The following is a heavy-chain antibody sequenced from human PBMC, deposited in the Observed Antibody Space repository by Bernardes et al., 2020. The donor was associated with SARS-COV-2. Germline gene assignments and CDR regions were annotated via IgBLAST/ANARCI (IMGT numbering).Heavy chain of an antibody. CDR1: GGSISRYY. J-gene: IGHJ5*02. Sequence: LSLTCTVSGGSISRYYWSWVRQPPGKGLEWIGNIYYSGSTNYNLSLKSRVTITVDTSENHFSLKLSSVTAADTAVYYCAKGGGRFSWFDPWGRGTLVTVSS. V-gene: IGHV4-59*12. CDR3: AKGGGRFSWFDP. D-gene: IGHD3-16*01. CDR2: IYYSGST.